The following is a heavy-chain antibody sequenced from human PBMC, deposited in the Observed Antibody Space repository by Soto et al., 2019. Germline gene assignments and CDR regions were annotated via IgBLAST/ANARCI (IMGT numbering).Heavy chain of an antibody. V-gene: IGHV3-30-3*01. Sequence: QVQLVESGGGVVQPGRSLRLSCAASGFTFSSYARHWVRQAPGKGLEWVAVISYDGSNKYYADSVKGRFTISRDNSKNTLYLQMNSLRAEDTAVYYCARDSVVNFDYWGQGTLVTVSS. D-gene: IGHD2-15*01. J-gene: IGHJ4*02. CDR3: ARDSVVNFDY. CDR1: GFTFSSYA. CDR2: ISYDGSNK.